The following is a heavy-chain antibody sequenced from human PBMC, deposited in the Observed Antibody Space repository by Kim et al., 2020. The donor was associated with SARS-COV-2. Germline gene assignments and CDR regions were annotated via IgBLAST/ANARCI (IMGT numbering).Heavy chain of an antibody. CDR1: GFTFSSYG. CDR2: ISYDGSNK. Sequence: GGSLRLSCAASGFTFSSYGMHWVRQAPGKGLEWVAVISYDGSNKYYADSVKGRFTISRDNSKNTLYLQMNSLRAEDTAVYYCAKDHRAGAVTTPYYFDYWGQGTLVTVSS. CDR3: AKDHRAGAVTTPYYFDY. J-gene: IGHJ4*02. V-gene: IGHV3-30*18. D-gene: IGHD4-4*01.